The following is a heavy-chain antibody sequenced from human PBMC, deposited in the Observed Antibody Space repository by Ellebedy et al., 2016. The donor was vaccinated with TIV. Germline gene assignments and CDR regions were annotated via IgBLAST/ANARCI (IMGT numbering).Heavy chain of an antibody. D-gene: IGHD3-22*01. Sequence: AASVKVSCKASGYTFTSYSMHWVRQAPGQRLEWVGWVNAGNGNTKYSQKFQGRVTITRDTSASTAYMELSSLRSEDTAVYYCARGGIVVVITPSYWGQGTLVTVSS. V-gene: IGHV1-3*01. CDR2: VNAGNGNT. J-gene: IGHJ4*02. CDR1: GYTFTSYS. CDR3: ARGGIVVVITPSY.